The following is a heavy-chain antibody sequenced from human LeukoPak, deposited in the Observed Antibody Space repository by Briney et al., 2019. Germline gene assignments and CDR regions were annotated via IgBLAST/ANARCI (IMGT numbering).Heavy chain of an antibody. Sequence: PSETLSLTCTVSGGSISSGGYYWSWIRQHPGKGLEWTGYIYYSGSTYYNPSLKSRVTISVDTSKNQFSLKLSSVTAADTAVYYCARSHFDWLINLVEDGWFDPWGQGTLVTVSS. V-gene: IGHV4-31*03. CDR3: ARSHFDWLINLVEDGWFDP. J-gene: IGHJ5*02. CDR1: GGSISSGGYY. D-gene: IGHD3-9*01. CDR2: IYYSGST.